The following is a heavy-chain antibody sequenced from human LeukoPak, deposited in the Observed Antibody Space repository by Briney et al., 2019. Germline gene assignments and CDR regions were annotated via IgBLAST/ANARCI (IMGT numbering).Heavy chain of an antibody. CDR2: IYYSGST. Sequence: SETLSLTCTVSGGSISSYYWSWIRQPPGKGLEWIGYIYYSGSTNYNPSLKSRVTISVDTSKNLFSLKLSSVTAADTAVYYCARGGYGGNSYWGQGTLVTVSS. V-gene: IGHV4-59*01. CDR3: ARGGYGGNSY. J-gene: IGHJ4*02. CDR1: GGSISSYY. D-gene: IGHD4-23*01.